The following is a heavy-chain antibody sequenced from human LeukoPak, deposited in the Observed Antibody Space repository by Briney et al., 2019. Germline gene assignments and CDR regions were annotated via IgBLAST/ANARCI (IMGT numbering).Heavy chain of an antibody. CDR2: INPNSGGT. D-gene: IGHD3-3*01. CDR1: GYTFTGYY. CDR3: AREGYYDFWSASRGYYFDY. Sequence: GASVKVSCKASGYTFTGYYMHWVRQAPGQGLGWMGWINPNSGGTNYAQKFQGRVTMTRDTSISTAYMELSRLRSDDTAVYYCAREGYYDFWSASRGYYFDYWGQGTLVTVSS. J-gene: IGHJ4*02. V-gene: IGHV1-2*02.